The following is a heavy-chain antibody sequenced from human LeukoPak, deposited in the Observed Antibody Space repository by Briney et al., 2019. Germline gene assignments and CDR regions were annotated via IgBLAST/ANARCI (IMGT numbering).Heavy chain of an antibody. D-gene: IGHD3-10*01. CDR3: ARDLGGYYGSGSYFGWFDP. Sequence: WIRQPPGKGLEWVSGINWNGGNTGYADSVKGRFTISRDNAKNSLYLQMNSLRAEDTALYHCARDLGGYYGSGSYFGWFDPWGQGTLVTVSS. V-gene: IGHV3-20*01. CDR2: INWNGGNT. J-gene: IGHJ5*02.